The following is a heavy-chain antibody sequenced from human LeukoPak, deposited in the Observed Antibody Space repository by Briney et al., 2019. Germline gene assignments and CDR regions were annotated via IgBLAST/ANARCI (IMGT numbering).Heavy chain of an antibody. J-gene: IGHJ6*03. D-gene: IGHD2-2*01. CDR2: IIPMFGTA. Sequence: SVKVSCKASGGAFNNYAISWVRQAPGQGLEWMGGIIPMFGTANYAQKFQGRVTITADESTSAAYMELSSLRSVDTAVYYCARVPRPDHYYYYMEVWGKGTTVTVSS. V-gene: IGHV1-69*13. CDR3: ARVPRPDHYYYYMEV. CDR1: GGAFNNYA.